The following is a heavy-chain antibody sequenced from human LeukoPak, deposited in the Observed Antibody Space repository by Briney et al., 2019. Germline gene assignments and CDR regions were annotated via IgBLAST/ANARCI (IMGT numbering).Heavy chain of an antibody. Sequence: SETLSLTCTVSGGSVSSDYWSWIRQPPGKGLEWIGYIYHTGNSDYNPSLKSRATISLDTSKNQFSLKLSSVTAADTAVYYCARSDDSSGYYYRPNDAFDIWGQGTMVTVSS. CDR3: ARSDDSSGYYYRPNDAFDI. CDR1: GGSVSSDY. V-gene: IGHV4-59*02. CDR2: IYHTGNS. D-gene: IGHD3-22*01. J-gene: IGHJ3*02.